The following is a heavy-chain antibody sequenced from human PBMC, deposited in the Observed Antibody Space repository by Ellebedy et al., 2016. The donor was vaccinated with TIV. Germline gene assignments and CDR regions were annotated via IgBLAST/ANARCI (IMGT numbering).Heavy chain of an antibody. CDR1: AFTFDNYN. Sequence: GGSLRLXCAASAFTFDNYNMNWVRQAPGKGLEWVSYISSSSSIFYADSVEGRFTISRDNAKKSLFLQMNSLGVEDTALYYCARGSFDALDIWGQGTMVSVSS. CDR3: ARGSFDALDI. CDR2: ISSSSSI. V-gene: IGHV3-48*01. J-gene: IGHJ3*02. D-gene: IGHD3-10*01.